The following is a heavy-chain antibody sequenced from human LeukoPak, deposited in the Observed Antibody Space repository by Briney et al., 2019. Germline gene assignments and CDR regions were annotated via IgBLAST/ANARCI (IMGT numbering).Heavy chain of an antibody. CDR1: AFTFGDYA. J-gene: IGHJ5*02. CDR3: AKEGTPHVSTWYDL. D-gene: IGHD3-10*01. Sequence: GGSLRLSCAASAFTFGDYAMHWVRQAPGKGLEWVCVISGDGDTTKYADSVKGRSTISRDNSKKSLYLQMNILRTEDTAVYYCAKEGTPHVSTWYDLWGQGTQVIVSS. V-gene: IGHV3-43*02. CDR2: ISGDGDTT.